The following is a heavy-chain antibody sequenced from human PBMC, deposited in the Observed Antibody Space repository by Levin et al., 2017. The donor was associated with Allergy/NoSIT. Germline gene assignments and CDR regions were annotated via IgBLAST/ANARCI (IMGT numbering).Heavy chain of an antibody. CDR1: GYTFTGYY. Sequence: VKVSCKASGYTFTGYYMHWVRQAPGQGLEWMGWINPNSGGTNYAQKFQGRVTMTRDTSISTAYMELSRLRSDDTAVYYCARDGGRGYCSGGSGLYDYWGQGTLVTVSS. V-gene: IGHV1-2*02. CDR2: INPNSGGT. J-gene: IGHJ4*02. CDR3: ARDGGRGYCSGGSGLYDY. D-gene: IGHD2-15*01.